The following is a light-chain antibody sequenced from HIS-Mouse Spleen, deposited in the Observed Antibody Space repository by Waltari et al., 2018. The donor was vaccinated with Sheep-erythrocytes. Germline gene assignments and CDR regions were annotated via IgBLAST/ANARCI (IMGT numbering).Light chain of an antibody. CDR2: EVS. Sequence: QSALTQPPSASGSPGQSVPISCTGTSSDVGGYNYVSWYQQHPGKAPKLMIYEVSKRPSGVPDRFSGSKSGNTASLTVSGLQAEDEADYYCSSYAGSNNLMVFGGGTKLTVL. V-gene: IGLV2-8*01. CDR3: SSYAGSNNLMV. J-gene: IGLJ2*01. CDR1: SSDVGGYNY.